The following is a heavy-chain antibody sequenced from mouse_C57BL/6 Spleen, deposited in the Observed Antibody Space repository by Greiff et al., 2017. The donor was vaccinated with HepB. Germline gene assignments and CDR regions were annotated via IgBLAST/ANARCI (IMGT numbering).Heavy chain of an antibody. J-gene: IGHJ4*01. CDR2: ISYDGSN. CDR3: ARDADDYYAMDY. Sequence: EVQLVESGPGLVKPSQSLSLTCSVTGYSITSGYYWNWIRQFPGNKLEWMGYISYDGSNNYNPSLKNRISITRDTSKNQFFLKLNSVTTEDTATYYCARDADDYYAMDYWGQGTSVTVSS. V-gene: IGHV3-6*01. CDR1: GYSITSGYY.